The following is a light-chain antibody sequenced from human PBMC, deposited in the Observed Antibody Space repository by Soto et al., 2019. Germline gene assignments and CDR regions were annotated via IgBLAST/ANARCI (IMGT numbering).Light chain of an antibody. CDR3: CSYARSMSGV. CDR1: SSDVGSYNL. V-gene: IGLV2-23*01. CDR2: EGS. Sequence: QSVLTQPASVSGSPGQSITISCTGTSSDVGSYNLVSWYQHHTGKAPKLMIYEGSKRPSGVSNRFSGSKSGNTASLTISGLQAEDEADYPCCSYARSMSGVFGGGTKLTVL. J-gene: IGLJ3*02.